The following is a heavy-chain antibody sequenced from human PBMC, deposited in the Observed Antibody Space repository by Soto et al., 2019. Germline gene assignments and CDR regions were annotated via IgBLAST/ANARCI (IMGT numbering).Heavy chain of an antibody. D-gene: IGHD3-10*01. CDR2: INHSGST. J-gene: IGHJ5*02. V-gene: IGHV4-34*01. Sequence: QVQLQQWGAGLLKPSETLSLTCAVYGGSFSGYYWSWIRQPPGKGLEWIGEINHSGSTNYNPSLKSRATISVDTSKNQFSLKLSSVIAAVWAVYYCARGSGITMVRGVITRLGDLGWFDPWGQGTLVTVSS. CDR3: ARGSGITMVRGVITRLGDLGWFDP. CDR1: GGSFSGYY.